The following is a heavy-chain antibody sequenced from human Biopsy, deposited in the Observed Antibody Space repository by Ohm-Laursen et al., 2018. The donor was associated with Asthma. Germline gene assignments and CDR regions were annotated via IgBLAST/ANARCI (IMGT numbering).Heavy chain of an antibody. Sequence: SLRLSCTASGFTFGAYWMNWVRQAPGKGPEWVSSISWNGGDIDYAVSVRGRFTISRDNVRNRLHLQMSSLRPDDSAAYHCAKDRFDNSVTSKYYYYGIDVWGQGTTVTVSS. CDR3: AKDRFDNSVTSKYYYYGIDV. CDR1: GFTFGAYW. D-gene: IGHD3-16*01. CDR2: ISWNGGDI. V-gene: IGHV3-21*01. J-gene: IGHJ6*02.